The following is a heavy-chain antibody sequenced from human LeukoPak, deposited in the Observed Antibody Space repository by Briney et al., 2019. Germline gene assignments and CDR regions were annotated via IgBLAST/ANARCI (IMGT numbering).Heavy chain of an antibody. J-gene: IGHJ4*02. D-gene: IGHD6-13*01. CDR1: GGTFSSYA. CDR2: IIPMFGTA. V-gene: IGHV1-69*05. Sequence: ASVKVSCKASGGTFSSYAISWVRQAPGQGLEWMGGIIPMFGTANYAQKFHDRVTITTDESTSTAYMELSSLRSEETAVYYCASLAAAAGTNYWGQGTLVTVSS. CDR3: ASLAAAAGTNY.